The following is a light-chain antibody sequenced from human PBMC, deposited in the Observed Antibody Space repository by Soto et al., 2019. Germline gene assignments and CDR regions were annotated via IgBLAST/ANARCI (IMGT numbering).Light chain of an antibody. Sequence: EVVLTQSPGTLSLSPGERATLSCRASQAVSSILLAWYQQKPGQAPRLLIYGASSRATGIPDRFSGSGSGTDFTLTVSRLELEEFAVYYCEQHGTSPIFGGGTKVDIK. V-gene: IGKV3-20*01. J-gene: IGKJ4*01. CDR1: QAVSSIL. CDR3: EQHGTSPI. CDR2: GAS.